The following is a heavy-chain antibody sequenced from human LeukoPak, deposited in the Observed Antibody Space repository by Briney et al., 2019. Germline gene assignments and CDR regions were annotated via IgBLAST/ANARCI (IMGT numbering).Heavy chain of an antibody. J-gene: IGHJ3*02. V-gene: IGHV4-59*01. D-gene: IGHD1-1*01. CDR2: IYYSGST. Sequence: SETLSLTCTVSGGSISSYYWSWIRQPPGKGLEWIGYIYYSGSTNYNPSLKSRVTISVDTSKNLFSLKLSSVTAADTAVYYCARGHTNVDAFDIWGQGTMVTVSS. CDR1: GGSISSYY. CDR3: ARGHTNVDAFDI.